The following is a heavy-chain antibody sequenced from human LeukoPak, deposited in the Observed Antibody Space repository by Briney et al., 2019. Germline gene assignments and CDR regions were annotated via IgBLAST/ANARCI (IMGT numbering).Heavy chain of an antibody. CDR3: ARVRVGAYDFEY. V-gene: IGHV3-74*01. Sequence: PGGSLRLSCAASGFTLGSYWMHWVRQVPGKGLVWVSRINPDGSTTTYADSVKGRFTISRDNAKNTLYLQMNSLRAEDTAVYYCARVRVGAYDFEYWGQGTLVTVSS. D-gene: IGHD3-10*01. CDR1: GFTLGSYW. J-gene: IGHJ4*02. CDR2: INPDGSTT.